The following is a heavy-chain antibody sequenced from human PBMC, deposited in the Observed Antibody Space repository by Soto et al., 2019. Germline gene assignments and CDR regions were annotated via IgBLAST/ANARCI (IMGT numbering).Heavy chain of an antibody. Sequence: VKVSCKASGGTFSSYAISWVRQAPGQGLEWMGGIIPIFGTANYAQKFQGRVTITADESTSTAYMELSSLRSEDTAVYYCASPARKAIAAASYYFDYWGQGTLVTVSS. CDR1: GGTFSSYA. CDR3: ASPARKAIAAASYYFDY. J-gene: IGHJ4*02. D-gene: IGHD6-13*01. CDR2: IIPIFGTA. V-gene: IGHV1-69*13.